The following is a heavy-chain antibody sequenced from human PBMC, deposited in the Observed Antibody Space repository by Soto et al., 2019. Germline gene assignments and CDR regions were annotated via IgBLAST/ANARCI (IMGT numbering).Heavy chain of an antibody. D-gene: IGHD3-16*01. CDR3: ARRWGSAFDI. CDR1: GGSISSSNW. J-gene: IGHJ3*02. CDR2: IYYSGST. Sequence: SETLSLTCAVSGGSISSSNWWSWVRQPPGKGLEWIGYIYYSGSTNYNPSLKSRVTISVDTSKNQFSLKLSSVTAADTAVYYCARRWGSAFDIWGQGTMVTVSS. V-gene: IGHV4-4*02.